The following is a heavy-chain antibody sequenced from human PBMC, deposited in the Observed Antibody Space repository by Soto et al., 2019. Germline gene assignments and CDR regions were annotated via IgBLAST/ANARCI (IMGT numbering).Heavy chain of an antibody. CDR1: GFTFSSYS. V-gene: IGHV3-48*02. D-gene: IGHD3-3*01. J-gene: IGHJ4*02. Sequence: GGSLRLSCAASGFTFSSYSMNWVRQAPGKGLEWVSYISSSSSTIYYADSVEGRFTISRDNAKNSLYLQMNSLRDEDTAVYYCAREPDYDFWSGYRFFDYWGQGTLVTVSS. CDR2: ISSSSSTI. CDR3: AREPDYDFWSGYRFFDY.